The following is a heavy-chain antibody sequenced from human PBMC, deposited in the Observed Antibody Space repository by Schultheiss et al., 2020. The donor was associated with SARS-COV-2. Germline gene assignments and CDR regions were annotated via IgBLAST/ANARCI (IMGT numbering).Heavy chain of an antibody. CDR2: INPKTGAT. CDR3: AREPYGSGTYYFDY. CDR1: GYTFTDYY. V-gene: IGHV1-2*06. D-gene: IGHD3-10*01. J-gene: IGHJ4*02. Sequence: ASVKVSCKTSGYTFTDYYMHWVRRAPGQGLEWVGRINPKTGATNYAQKFQARVTMTRETSITTAYMELSGLRSDDTAVYYCAREPYGSGTYYFDYWGQGTLVTVSS.